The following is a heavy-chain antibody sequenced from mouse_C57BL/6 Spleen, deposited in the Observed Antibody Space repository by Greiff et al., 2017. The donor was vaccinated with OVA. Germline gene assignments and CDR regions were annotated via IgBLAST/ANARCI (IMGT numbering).Heavy chain of an antibody. V-gene: IGHV6-6*01. CDR1: GFTFSDAW. Sequence: EVQRVESGGGLVQPGGSMKLSCAASGFTFSDAWMDWVRQSPEKGLEWVAEIRNKANNHATYYAESVKGRFTISRDDSKSSVYLQMNSLRAEDTGIYYCTRRSSGYLDYWGQGTTLTVSS. CDR2: IRNKANNHAT. CDR3: TRRSSGYLDY. J-gene: IGHJ2*01. D-gene: IGHD3-2*02.